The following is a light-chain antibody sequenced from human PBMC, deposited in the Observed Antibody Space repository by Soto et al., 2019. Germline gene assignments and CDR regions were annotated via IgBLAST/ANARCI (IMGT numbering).Light chain of an antibody. V-gene: IGLV2-14*01. CDR3: SSYTTDSTYV. CDR1: SSDVGGYNY. J-gene: IGLJ1*01. Sequence: QSALTQPASVSGSPGQSITISCTGTSSDVGGYNYVSWYQEHPGKAPKLMIYDVSNRPSGVPNRFSGSKSGNTASLTISGLQAEDEADYYCSSYTTDSTYVFGTGTKVTVL. CDR2: DVS.